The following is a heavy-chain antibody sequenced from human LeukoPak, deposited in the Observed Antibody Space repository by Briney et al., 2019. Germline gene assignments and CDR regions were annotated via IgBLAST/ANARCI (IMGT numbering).Heavy chain of an antibody. CDR2: INSDGRIT. Sequence: GGSLRLSCAASGFTFSSSWMHWVRQAPGKGLVWVSRINSDGRITNYADSVKGRFTISRDNAKNTLYLQMNSLRAEDTAVYYCARALGSSSDYWGRGTLVTVSS. CDR3: ARALGSSSDY. V-gene: IGHV3-74*01. CDR1: GFTFSSSW. J-gene: IGHJ4*02. D-gene: IGHD1-26*01.